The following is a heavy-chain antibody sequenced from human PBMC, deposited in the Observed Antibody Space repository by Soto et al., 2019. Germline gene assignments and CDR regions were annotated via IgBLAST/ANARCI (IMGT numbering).Heavy chain of an antibody. V-gene: IGHV3-7*04. Sequence: GGSLRLSCAASGFTFSSYWMSWVRQAPGKGLEWVANIKQDGSEKYYVDSVKGRFTISRDNAKNSLYLQMNSLRAEDTAVYYCARYGYGGYESMGGSDYWGQGTLVTVSS. CDR2: IKQDGSEK. CDR1: GFTFSSYW. J-gene: IGHJ4*02. D-gene: IGHD5-12*01. CDR3: ARYGYGGYESMGGSDY.